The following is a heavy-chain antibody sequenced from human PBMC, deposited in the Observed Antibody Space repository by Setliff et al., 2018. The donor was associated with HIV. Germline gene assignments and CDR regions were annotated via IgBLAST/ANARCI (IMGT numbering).Heavy chain of an antibody. CDR3: ARPSFGIGGGANFDS. J-gene: IGHJ4*02. CDR1: GASTSDNIYY. CDR2: AHYSGAI. Sequence: PSETLSLTCSVTGASTSDNIYYWGWIRHSPGKGLEWIASAHYSGAIFYNPSLKSRVTMSVDTSGSRFSLKLTSVTAADTAVYYCARPSFGIGGGANFDSRGRGTLVTVSS. D-gene: IGHD3-3*01. V-gene: IGHV4-39*02.